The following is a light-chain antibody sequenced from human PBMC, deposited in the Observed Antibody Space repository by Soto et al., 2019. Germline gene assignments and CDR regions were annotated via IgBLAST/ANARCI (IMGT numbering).Light chain of an antibody. CDR3: SSYTSSSTRV. Sequence: QSALTQPASVSGSPGQSITISCTGTSSDVGAYDYVSWYQQHPDKAPKLMIYEVSNRPSGVSNRFSGSKSVNTATLTISGLPADDEADYYCSSYTSSSTRVFGTGTKLTVL. CDR1: SSDVGAYDY. V-gene: IGLV2-14*03. CDR2: EVS. J-gene: IGLJ1*01.